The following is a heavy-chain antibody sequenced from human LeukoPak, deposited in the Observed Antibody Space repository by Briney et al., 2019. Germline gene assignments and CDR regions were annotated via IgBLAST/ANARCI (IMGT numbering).Heavy chain of an antibody. Sequence: PSETLSLTCTVSGGSISTYYWSWIRQPPGKGLEWIGYIYYSGSSNYNPSLKSRVTISGDTSKNQVSLKLSSVTAADTAVYYCARDKSSLPARQLVLKKAYYCYYMDVWGKGTTVTISS. CDR3: ARDKSSLPARQLVLKKAYYCYYMDV. CDR1: GGSISTYY. V-gene: IGHV4-59*01. D-gene: IGHD6-13*01. J-gene: IGHJ6*03. CDR2: IYYSGSS.